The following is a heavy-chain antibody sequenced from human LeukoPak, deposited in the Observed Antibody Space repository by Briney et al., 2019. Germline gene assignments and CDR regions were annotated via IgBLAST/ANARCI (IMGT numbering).Heavy chain of an antibody. Sequence: GGSLRLSCAASGFTFSSYAMSWVRQAPGKGLEWVSAISGSGGSTYYADSVKGRFSISRDNSKNTLYLLMNSLRAEDTAVYYCARDEARGGYSDWGQGTLVTVSS. V-gene: IGHV3-23*01. CDR1: GFTFSSYA. CDR2: ISGSGGST. CDR3: ARDEARGGYSD. D-gene: IGHD3-22*01. J-gene: IGHJ4*02.